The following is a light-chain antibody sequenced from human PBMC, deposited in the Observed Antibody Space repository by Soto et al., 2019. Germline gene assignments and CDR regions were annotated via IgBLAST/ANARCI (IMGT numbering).Light chain of an antibody. Sequence: EIVLTQSPGTLSLSPGERATLSCRASQSLSSTYLAWYQQKPGQAPRLLIYGASNRATGIPDRFSGSGSGTDFTLTINRLKPEDFAVYYCQQYGSSPLTFGQGTKVEIK. V-gene: IGKV3-20*01. CDR3: QQYGSSPLT. J-gene: IGKJ1*01. CDR2: GAS. CDR1: QSLSSTY.